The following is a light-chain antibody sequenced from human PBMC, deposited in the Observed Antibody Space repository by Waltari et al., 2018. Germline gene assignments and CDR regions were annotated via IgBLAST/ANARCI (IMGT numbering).Light chain of an antibody. CDR2: DVS. J-gene: IGLJ2*01. CDR1: SSDVGGYNY. Sequence: QSALTQPASVSGSPGQSITLSCTGTSSDVGGYNYVSWYQQHPGKAPKLMIYDVSKRPSGVSNRFSGSKSGNTASLTISGLQAEDEADYYCCSYAGSVVFGGGTKLTVL. V-gene: IGLV2-23*02. CDR3: CSYAGSVV.